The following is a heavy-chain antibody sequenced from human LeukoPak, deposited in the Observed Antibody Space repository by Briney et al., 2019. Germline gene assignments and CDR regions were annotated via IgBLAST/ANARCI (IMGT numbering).Heavy chain of an antibody. CDR2: MSHSGST. V-gene: IGHV4-59*08. CDR3: ARLFSRVGGYWHFDL. J-gene: IGHJ2*01. D-gene: IGHD3-16*01. CDR1: GGSISNNY. Sequence: SETLSLTCSVSGGSISNNYWSWIRQPPGKGLEWIAYMSHSGSTEYNPSLKSRVTIALDTSKNQFSLKLSSVTAADMAVYYCARLFSRVGGYWHFDLWGRGTLVTVSS.